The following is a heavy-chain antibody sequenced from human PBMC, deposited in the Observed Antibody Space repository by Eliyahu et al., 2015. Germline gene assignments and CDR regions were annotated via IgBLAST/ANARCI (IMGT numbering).Heavy chain of an antibody. CDR1: GYTFTSYA. V-gene: IGHV1-3*01. D-gene: IGHD4-17*01. J-gene: IGHJ4*02. Sequence: QVQLVQSGAEVKKPGASVKVSCKASGYTFTSYAXHWVRQAPGQRLEWMGWINAGNGNTKYXQKFQGRVTITRDTSASTAYMELSSLRSEDTAVYYCARDNLRCKSCLCYWGQGTLVTVSS. CDR2: INAGNGNT. CDR3: ARDNLRCKSCLCY.